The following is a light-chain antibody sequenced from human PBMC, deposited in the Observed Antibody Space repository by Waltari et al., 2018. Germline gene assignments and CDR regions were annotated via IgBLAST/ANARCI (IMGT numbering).Light chain of an antibody. V-gene: IGLV4-69*01. Sequence: QLVLTQSPSASASLGASVKLTCTLSSGHSINVSAWLKQQPEKGPRYLMKVNSDGSHSKGDKIPDRFSGSSSGAEHYLTISSLQSEDEADYYCQTGGHGTWVFGGGTKLTVL. J-gene: IGLJ3*02. CDR3: QTGGHGTWV. CDR2: VNSDGSH. CDR1: SGHSINV.